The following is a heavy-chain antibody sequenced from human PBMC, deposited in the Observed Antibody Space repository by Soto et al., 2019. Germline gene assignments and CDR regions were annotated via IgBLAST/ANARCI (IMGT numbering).Heavy chain of an antibody. CDR3: ARAVKGGATTIDY. J-gene: IGHJ4*02. CDR2: IIPIFGTA. Sequence: QVQLVQSGAEVKKPGSSVKVSCKASGGTFSSYAISWVRQAPGHGLEWMGGIIPIFGTANYAQKFQGRVTITADESMSTDYKELSSLRSEDTAVYYCARAVKGGATTIDYWGQGTLVTVAS. D-gene: IGHD1-26*01. CDR1: GGTFSSYA. V-gene: IGHV1-69*01.